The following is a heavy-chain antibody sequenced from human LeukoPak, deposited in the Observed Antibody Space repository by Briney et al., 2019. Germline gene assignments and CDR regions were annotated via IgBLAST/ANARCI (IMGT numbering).Heavy chain of an antibody. D-gene: IGHD2-2*01. Sequence: PSETLSLTCAVYGGSFSGYYRSWIRQPPGKGLEWIGEINHSGSTNYNPSLKSRVTISVDTSKNQFSLKLSSETAADTAVYYCARAFYCSSTSCYGEFDYWGQGTLVTVSS. J-gene: IGHJ4*02. CDR1: GGSFSGYY. V-gene: IGHV4-34*01. CDR3: ARAFYCSSTSCYGEFDY. CDR2: INHSGST.